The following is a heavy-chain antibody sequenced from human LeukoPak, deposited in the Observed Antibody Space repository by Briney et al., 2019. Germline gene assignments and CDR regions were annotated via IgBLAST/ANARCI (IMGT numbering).Heavy chain of an antibody. CDR1: EYTFTDYY. Sequence: GASVKVSCKASEYTFTDYYIHWVRQAPGQGLEWMGWLNPNSGGTNYAEEFQGRVTMTRDTSITTAFMELSSLKSDDTAMYYCATLRRSGWYIGDWGQGTLVTVSS. J-gene: IGHJ4*02. D-gene: IGHD6-19*01. CDR2: LNPNSGGT. V-gene: IGHV1-2*02. CDR3: ATLRRSGWYIGD.